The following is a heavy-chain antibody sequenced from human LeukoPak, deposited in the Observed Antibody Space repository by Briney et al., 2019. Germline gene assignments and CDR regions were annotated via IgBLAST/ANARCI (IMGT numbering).Heavy chain of an antibody. CDR2: IKQDGSEK. D-gene: IGHD3-22*01. J-gene: IGHJ3*02. V-gene: IGHV3-7*01. CDR3: ARDRPSSGYQNAFDI. CDR1: GFMFSTYW. Sequence: PGGSLRLSCAASGFMFSTYWMTWVRQAPGKGLEWVANIKQDGSEKYYVDSVKGRFTISRDNAKNSLYLQMNSLRAEDTAVYYCARDRPSSGYQNAFDIWGQGTMVTVSS.